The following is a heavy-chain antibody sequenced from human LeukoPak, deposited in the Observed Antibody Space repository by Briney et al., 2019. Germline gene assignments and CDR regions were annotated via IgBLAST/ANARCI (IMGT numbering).Heavy chain of an antibody. V-gene: IGHV1-18*01. CDR2: ISTYNGNT. CDR1: GYTFTTYG. J-gene: IGHJ4*02. CDR3: ARVRQGYYFDY. Sequence: ASVKVSCKASGYTFTTYGISWVRQAPGQGLEWMGWISTYNGNTEYAQKLQGRVTMTTDTSTSTAYMELRSLRSEDTAVYYCARVRQGYYFDYWGQGTLVTVSS.